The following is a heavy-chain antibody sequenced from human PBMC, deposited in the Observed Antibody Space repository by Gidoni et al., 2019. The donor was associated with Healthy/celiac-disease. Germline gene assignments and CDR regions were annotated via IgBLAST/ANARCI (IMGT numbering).Heavy chain of an antibody. V-gene: IGHV3-30-3*01. CDR3: ARDRRYCSSTSCPFIQNFDY. CDR1: GFTFSSYA. Sequence: QVQLVESGGGVVQPGRSLRLSCAASGFTFSSYAMHWVRQAPGKGLGWVAVISYDGSNKYYADSVKGRFTISRDNSKNTLYLQMNSLRAEDTAVYYCARDRRYCSSTSCPFIQNFDYWGQGTLVTVSS. J-gene: IGHJ4*02. D-gene: IGHD2-2*01. CDR2: ISYDGSNK.